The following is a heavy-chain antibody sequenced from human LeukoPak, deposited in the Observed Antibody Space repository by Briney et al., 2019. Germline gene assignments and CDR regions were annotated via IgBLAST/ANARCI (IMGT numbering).Heavy chain of an antibody. CDR2: IKQDGSEK. J-gene: IGHJ4*02. CDR1: GFTFSSYW. Sequence: GGSLRLSCAASGFTFSSYWMSWVRQAPGKGPEWVANIKQDGSEKYYVDSVKGRFTISRDNAKNSLYLQMNSLRAEDTAVYYCARSPLLWFGEFPYYFDYWGQGTLVTVSS. D-gene: IGHD3-10*01. CDR3: ARSPLLWFGEFPYYFDY. V-gene: IGHV3-7*01.